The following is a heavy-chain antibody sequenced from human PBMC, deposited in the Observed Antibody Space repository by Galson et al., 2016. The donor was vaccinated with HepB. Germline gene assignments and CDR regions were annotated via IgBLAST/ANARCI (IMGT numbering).Heavy chain of an antibody. CDR3: AGDYCSGGSCYSGTLGY. D-gene: IGHD2-15*01. CDR2: IIPIFGTA. V-gene: IGHV1-69*06. J-gene: IGHJ4*02. CDR1: GGTFSSYA. Sequence: SVKVSCKASGGTFSSYAISWVRQAPGQGLECMGEIIPIFGTANYAQKFQGRVTITADKSTSTAYMELSSLRSEDTAVYYCAGDYCSGGSCYSGTLGYWGQGTLVTVSS.